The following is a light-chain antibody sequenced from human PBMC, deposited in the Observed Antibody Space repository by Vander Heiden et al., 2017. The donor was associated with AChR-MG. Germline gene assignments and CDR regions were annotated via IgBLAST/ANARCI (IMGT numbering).Light chain of an antibody. CDR2: GNN. V-gene: IGLV1-40*01. CDR1: TSNLGAGSD. Sequence: QSVLTQPPSVSGAPRQRVTISCTGSTSNLGAGSDVHWYQQLPGTAPKLLIFGNNNRPSGVPDRFSGSKSGTSASLAITGLQPEDEADYVCQSYDSKLSGGVFGGGTKLTVL. J-gene: IGLJ3*02. CDR3: QSYDSKLSGGV.